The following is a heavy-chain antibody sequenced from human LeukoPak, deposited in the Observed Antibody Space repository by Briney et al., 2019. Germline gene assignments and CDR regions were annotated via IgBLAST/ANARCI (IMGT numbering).Heavy chain of an antibody. CDR1: GGSFSGYY. Sequence: SETLSLTCAVYGGSFSGYYWSWIRQPAGKGLEWIGRIYSSGSTNYNPSLKSRVTMSVDTPKNQFSLKLSSVTAADTAVYYCVRGVYYDLLTGYYPGGFDYWGQGSLVTVSS. D-gene: IGHD3-9*01. V-gene: IGHV4-59*10. CDR3: VRGVYYDLLTGYYPGGFDY. J-gene: IGHJ4*02. CDR2: IYSSGST.